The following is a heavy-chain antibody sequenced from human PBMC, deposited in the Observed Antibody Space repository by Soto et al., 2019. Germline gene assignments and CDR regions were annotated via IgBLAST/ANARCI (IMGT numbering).Heavy chain of an antibody. V-gene: IGHV3-30-3*01. CDR3: ARDSDLLYSSSSGYFFDY. J-gene: IGHJ4*02. Sequence: GGSLRLSCAASGFTFSSYAMHWVRQAPGKGLEWVAVISYDGSNKYYADSVKGRFTISRDNSKNTLYLQMNSLRAEDTAVYYCARDSDLLYSSSSGYFFDYWGQGTLVTVSS. CDR2: ISYDGSNK. CDR1: GFTFSSYA. D-gene: IGHD6-6*01.